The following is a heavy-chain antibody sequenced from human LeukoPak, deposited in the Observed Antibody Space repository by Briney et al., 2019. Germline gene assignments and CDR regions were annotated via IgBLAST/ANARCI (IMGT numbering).Heavy chain of an antibody. CDR3: ARGFDFWSDSSSRYYYYGMDV. Sequence: GGSLRLSCAASGFTFSNYGMHWVRQAPGKGLEWVAVIWYNGSNKYYADSVKGQFTISRDNSKSTLSLQMNSLRAEDTAVYYCARGFDFWSDSSSRYYYYGMDVWGQGTTVTVSS. CDR1: GFTFSNYG. V-gene: IGHV3-33*08. J-gene: IGHJ6*02. CDR2: IWYNGSNK. D-gene: IGHD3-3*01.